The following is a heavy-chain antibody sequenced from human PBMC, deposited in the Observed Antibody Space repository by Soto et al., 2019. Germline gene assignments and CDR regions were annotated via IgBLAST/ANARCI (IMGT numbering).Heavy chain of an antibody. CDR2: ISAYNGNT. D-gene: IGHD3-3*01. CDR1: GYTFTSYG. CDR3: ARDSGCRSCYGYDFWSGSLVGVLDAFDI. V-gene: IGHV1-18*01. Sequence: QVQLVQSGAEVKKPGASVKVSCKASGYTFTSYGISWVRQAPGQGLEWMGWISAYNGNTNYAQKLQGRVTMTTDTSTSTAYMELRSLRSDDTAVYYCARDSGCRSCYGYDFWSGSLVGVLDAFDIWGQGTMVTVSS. J-gene: IGHJ3*02.